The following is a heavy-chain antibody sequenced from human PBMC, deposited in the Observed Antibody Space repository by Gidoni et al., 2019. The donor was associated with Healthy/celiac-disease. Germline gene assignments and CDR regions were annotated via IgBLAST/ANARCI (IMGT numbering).Heavy chain of an antibody. V-gene: IGHV1-8*01. CDR1: GYTFTSYD. CDR3: ARVPDRVTGTNWFDP. J-gene: IGHJ5*02. CDR2: MNPNSGNT. Sequence: QVQLVQSGAEVKKPGASVKVSCQASGYTFTSYDINWVRQATGQGLVWMGRMNPNSGNTGYAQKFQGRVTMTRNTSISTAYMELSSLRSEDTAVYYCARVPDRVTGTNWFDPWGQGTLVTVSS. D-gene: IGHD1-20*01.